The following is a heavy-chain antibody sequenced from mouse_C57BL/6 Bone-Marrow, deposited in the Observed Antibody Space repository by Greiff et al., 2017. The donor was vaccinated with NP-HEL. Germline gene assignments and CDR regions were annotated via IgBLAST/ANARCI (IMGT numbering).Heavy chain of an antibody. D-gene: IGHD4-1*01. CDR2: IYPRNGNT. Sequence: VQLQQSGAELARPGASVKLSCKASGYTFTSYGISWVKQRTGQGLEWIGEIYPRNGNTYYNEKFKGKATLTADKSSSTAYMELRSLTSEDSAVYFCARGGLTGTSFDYWGQGTTLTVSS. J-gene: IGHJ2*01. CDR1: GYTFTSYG. CDR3: ARGGLTGTSFDY. V-gene: IGHV1-81*01.